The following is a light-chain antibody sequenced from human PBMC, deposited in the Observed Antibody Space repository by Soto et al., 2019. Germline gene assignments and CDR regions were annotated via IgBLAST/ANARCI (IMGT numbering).Light chain of an antibody. V-gene: IGLV2-14*01. J-gene: IGLJ1*01. CDR2: EVS. Sequence: QSVLTQPASVSGSPGQSITISCTGTSSDVGGYNYVSWYQHHPGKAPKLMIYEVSHRPSGVSNRFSGSKSGNTSSLTISGLQAEDEADYYCTSYRSSSNLGVIGTGTKVTVL. CDR3: TSYRSSSNLGV. CDR1: SSDVGGYNY.